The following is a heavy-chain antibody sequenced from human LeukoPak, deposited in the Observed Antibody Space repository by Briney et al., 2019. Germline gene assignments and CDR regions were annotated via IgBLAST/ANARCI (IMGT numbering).Heavy chain of an antibody. CDR1: RFSFSSYE. CDR2: ISSSGSTI. D-gene: IGHD3-10*02. V-gene: IGHV3-48*03. J-gene: IGHJ6*04. CDR3: AELGITMIGGV. Sequence: GGSLRLSCAASRFSFSSYEMNWVRQAPGKGLEWVSYISSSGSTIYYADSVKGRFTISRDNAKNSLYLQMNSLRAEDTAVYYCAELGITMIGGVWGKGTTVTISS.